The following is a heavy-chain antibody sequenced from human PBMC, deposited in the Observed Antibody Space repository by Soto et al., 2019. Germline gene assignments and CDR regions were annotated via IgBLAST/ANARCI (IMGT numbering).Heavy chain of an antibody. D-gene: IGHD6-13*01. J-gene: IGHJ5*02. Sequence: SETLSLTCTVSGGSISTYYWSWIRQPPGKGLEWIGNIYNSGSANHNPSLKSRVTISVDTSKNQFSLKLSSVTAADTAVYYCARWGLSGSWINWFDPWGQGILVTVSS. CDR2: IYNSGSA. CDR1: GGSISTYY. CDR3: ARWGLSGSWINWFDP. V-gene: IGHV4-59*01.